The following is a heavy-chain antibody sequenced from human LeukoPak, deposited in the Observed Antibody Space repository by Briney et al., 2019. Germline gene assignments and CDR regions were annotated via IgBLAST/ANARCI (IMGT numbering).Heavy chain of an antibody. D-gene: IGHD6-19*01. CDR3: ATNSGWRFDY. CDR2: INYSGST. Sequence: PSETLSLTCTVSGGSISSYYWSWMRQPPGKGLEWIGYINYSGSTKYNPSLKSRVTISVDTSKNQFSLKLSSVTAADTAVYYCATNSGWRFDYWGQGTLVTVSS. CDR1: GGSISSYY. V-gene: IGHV4-59*12. J-gene: IGHJ4*02.